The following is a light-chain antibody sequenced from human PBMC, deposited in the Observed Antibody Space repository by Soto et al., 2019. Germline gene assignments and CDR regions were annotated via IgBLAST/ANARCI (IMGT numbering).Light chain of an antibody. CDR3: SSYTSGNTLI. Sequence: QSALTQPASVSGSPGQSITISGTGTSSDVGGYDFVSWYQQHPGKVPELIIYDVSSRPSGISDRFSGSKSGNTASLTISGIQAEDEADYYCSSYTSGNTLIFGGGTKVTVL. J-gene: IGLJ2*01. CDR1: SSDVGGYDF. V-gene: IGLV2-14*03. CDR2: DVS.